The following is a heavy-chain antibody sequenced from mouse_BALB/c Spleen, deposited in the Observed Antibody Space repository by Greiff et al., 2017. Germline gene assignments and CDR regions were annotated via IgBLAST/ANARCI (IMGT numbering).Heavy chain of an antibody. Sequence: QVQLQQSGAELVKPGASVKLSCKASGYTFTSYYMYWVKQRPGQGLEWIGEINPSNGGTNFNEKFNSKATLTVDKSSSTAYMQLSSLTSEDSAVYYCTRIGWPDYFDYWGQGTTRTVSS. J-gene: IGHJ2*01. V-gene: IGHV1S81*02. CDR2: INPSNGGT. CDR3: TRIGWPDYFDY. CDR1: GYTFTSYY. D-gene: IGHD2-3*01.